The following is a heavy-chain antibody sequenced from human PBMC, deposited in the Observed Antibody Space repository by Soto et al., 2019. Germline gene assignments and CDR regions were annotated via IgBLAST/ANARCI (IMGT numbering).Heavy chain of an antibody. V-gene: IGHV4-59*01. Sequence: SETLSLTCTVSGGSISSYYWSWIRQPPGKGLEWIGYIYYSGSTNYNPSLKSRVTISVDTSKNQFSLKLSSATAADTAVYYCARWGGGLSDAFDIWGQGTMVTVSS. CDR1: GGSISSYY. CDR3: ARWGGGLSDAFDI. J-gene: IGHJ3*02. D-gene: IGHD3-16*01. CDR2: IYYSGST.